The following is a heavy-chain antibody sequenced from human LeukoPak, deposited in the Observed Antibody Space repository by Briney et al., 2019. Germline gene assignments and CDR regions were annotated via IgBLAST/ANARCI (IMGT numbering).Heavy chain of an antibody. Sequence: PGGSLRLSCAASGFTVSSNYMSWVRQAPGKGLEWVSVIYSGGSTYYADSVKGRFTISRDNSKNTLYLQMNSLRAEDTAVYYCAKDVVPAAIIVPAPVDYWGQGTLVTVSS. J-gene: IGHJ4*02. CDR1: GFTVSSNY. CDR2: IYSGGST. D-gene: IGHD2-2*02. CDR3: AKDVVPAAIIVPAPVDY. V-gene: IGHV3-66*01.